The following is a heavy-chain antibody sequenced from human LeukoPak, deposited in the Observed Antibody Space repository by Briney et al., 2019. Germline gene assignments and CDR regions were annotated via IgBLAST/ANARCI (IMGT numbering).Heavy chain of an antibody. CDR2: ISGSGGST. J-gene: IGHJ4*02. Sequence: GGSLRLSCVASGFTFSSRDWMTWVRQAPGKGLEWVSAISGSGGSTYYADSVKGRFTISRDNSKNTLYLQMNSLRAEDTAVYYCAKDPTPYSSGWYYFDYWGQGTLVTVSS. CDR1: GFTFSSRDW. D-gene: IGHD6-19*01. CDR3: AKDPTPYSSGWYYFDY. V-gene: IGHV3-23*01.